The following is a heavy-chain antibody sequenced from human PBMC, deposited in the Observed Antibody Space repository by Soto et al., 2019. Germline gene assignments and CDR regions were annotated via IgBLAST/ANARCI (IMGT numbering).Heavy chain of an antibody. V-gene: IGHV3-7*05. CDR3: ARDPSGNFDL. CDR1: GFTFSSYG. Sequence: GGSLRLSCAASGFTFSSYGMHWVRQAPGKGLEWVANIKQDGSEKYYVDSVKGRFTISRDNAKNSLYLQMNSLRAEDTAVFYCARDPSGNFDLWGRGTLVTVS. CDR2: IKQDGSEK. J-gene: IGHJ2*01.